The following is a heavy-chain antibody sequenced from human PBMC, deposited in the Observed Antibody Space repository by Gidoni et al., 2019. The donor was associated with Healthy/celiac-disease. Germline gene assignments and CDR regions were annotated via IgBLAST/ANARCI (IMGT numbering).Heavy chain of an antibody. J-gene: IGHJ4*02. Sequence: EVQLVESGGGLVQPGRSLRLSCAASGFTFDDYAMHWVRQAPGKGLEWVSGISWNSGSIGYADSVKGRFTISRDNAKNSLYLQMNSLRAEDTALYYCAKDATVSIAARPIYFDYWGQGTLVTVSS. CDR3: AKDATVSIAARPIYFDY. CDR2: ISWNSGSI. D-gene: IGHD6-6*01. CDR1: GFTFDDYA. V-gene: IGHV3-9*01.